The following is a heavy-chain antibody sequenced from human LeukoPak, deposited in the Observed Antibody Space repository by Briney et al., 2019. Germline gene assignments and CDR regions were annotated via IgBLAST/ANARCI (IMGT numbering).Heavy chain of an antibody. CDR1: GGSISSSSYY. Sequence: SETLSLTCTASGGSISSSSYYWGWIRQPPGKGLEWIGSIYYSGSTYYNPSLKSRVTISVDTSKNQFSLKLSSVTAADTAVYYCARLHDYYDSSSNYYFDYWGQGALVIVSS. CDR3: ARLHDYYDSSSNYYFDY. CDR2: IYYSGST. J-gene: IGHJ4*02. D-gene: IGHD3-22*01. V-gene: IGHV4-39*01.